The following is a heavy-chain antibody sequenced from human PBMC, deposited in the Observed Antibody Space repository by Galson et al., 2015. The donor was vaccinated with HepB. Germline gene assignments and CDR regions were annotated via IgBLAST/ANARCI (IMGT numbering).Heavy chain of an antibody. D-gene: IGHD2-2*01. CDR1: GFTFSSYW. CDR3: ARDIGYQQDDAFDI. Sequence: SLRLSCAASGFTFSSYWMSWVRQAPGKGLEWVANIKQDGSEKYYVDSVKGRFTISRDNAKNSLYLQMNSLRAEDTAVYYCARDIGYQQDDAFDIWGQGTMVTVSS. CDR2: IKQDGSEK. J-gene: IGHJ3*02. V-gene: IGHV3-7*01.